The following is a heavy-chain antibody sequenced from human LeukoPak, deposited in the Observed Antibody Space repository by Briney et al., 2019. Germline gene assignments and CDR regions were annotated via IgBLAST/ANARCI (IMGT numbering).Heavy chain of an antibody. D-gene: IGHD6-6*01. CDR2: IYYSGST. CDR1: GGSISSYY. V-gene: IGHV4-59*12. J-gene: IGHJ3*02. Sequence: PSETLSLTCTVSGGSISSYYWSWIRQPPGKGLEWIGYIYYSGSTNYNPSLKSRVTISVDTSKNQFSLKLSSVTAADTAVYYCARGYSSSSWSAFDIWGQGTMVTVSS. CDR3: ARGYSSSSWSAFDI.